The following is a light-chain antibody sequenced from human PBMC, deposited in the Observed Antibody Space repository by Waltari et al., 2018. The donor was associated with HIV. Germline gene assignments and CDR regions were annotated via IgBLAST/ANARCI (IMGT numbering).Light chain of an antibody. CDR3: MQGLETPNT. CDR1: QSLLHTNEFIN. J-gene: IGKJ5*01. V-gene: IGKV2-28*01. CDR2: LGS. Sequence: IVMTQSPLSLPVTPGEPASISCSSSQSLLHTNEFINFDWYLQKPEPSPQLLIYLGSNRASGVPDRFSGSESGTDFALEITGVQAEDVGVYSCMQGLETPNTFGQGTRLEIK.